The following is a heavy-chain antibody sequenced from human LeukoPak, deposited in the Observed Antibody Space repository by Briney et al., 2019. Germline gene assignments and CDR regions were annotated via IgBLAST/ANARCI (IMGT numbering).Heavy chain of an antibody. CDR3: ARESIAAADSYYYYYGMDV. J-gene: IGHJ6*02. CDR1: GYSISSGYY. D-gene: IGHD6-13*01. CDR2: IYHSGST. Sequence: SETLSLTCTVSGYSISSGYYWGWIRQPPGKGLEWIGSIYHSGSTYYNPSLKSRVTISVDTSKNQFSLKLSSVTAADTAVYYCARESIAAADSYYYYYGMDVWGQGTTVTVSS. V-gene: IGHV4-38-2*02.